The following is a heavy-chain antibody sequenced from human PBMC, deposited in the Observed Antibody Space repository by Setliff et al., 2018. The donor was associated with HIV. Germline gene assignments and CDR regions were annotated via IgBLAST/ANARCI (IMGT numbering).Heavy chain of an antibody. CDR2: FDPEDGDT. J-gene: IGHJ4*01. V-gene: IGHV1-24*01. CDR1: GYSLTELS. CDR3: ATAKEQWLAEGGFDY. Sequence: AASVKVSCKVSGYSLTELSMHWVRQASEKGLEWMGRFDPEDGDTLYAQKFQGRVTMTEDTSTDTAYMELSGLRSEDTAVYYCATAKEQWLAEGGFDYWGQGTLVTVS. D-gene: IGHD6-19*01.